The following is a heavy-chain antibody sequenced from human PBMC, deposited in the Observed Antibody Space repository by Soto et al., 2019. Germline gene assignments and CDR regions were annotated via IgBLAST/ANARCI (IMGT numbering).Heavy chain of an antibody. CDR3: AKKSSSWCFDP. CDR1: GGSISTYY. CDR2: IYYTGST. D-gene: IGHD6-13*01. V-gene: IGHV4-59*01. Sequence: QVQLQESGPGLVKPSETLSLTCTVSGGSISTYYWSWIRQPPGKGLEWIGYIYYTGSTTYNPSLKSRVIISVDTSKNQFSLKLSSVTAADTAVYYCAKKSSSWCFDPWGQGTLVTVSS. J-gene: IGHJ5*02.